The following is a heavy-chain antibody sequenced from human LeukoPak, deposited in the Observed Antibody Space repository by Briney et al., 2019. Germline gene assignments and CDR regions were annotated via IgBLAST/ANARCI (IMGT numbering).Heavy chain of an antibody. Sequence: GGSLRLSCAASGFTFSSYAMHWVRQAPGKGLEWVAVIPYDGSNKYYVDSVKGRFTISRDNSKNTLYLQMNSLRAEDTAVYYCARDIVDYWGQGTLVTVSS. CDR3: ARDIVDY. V-gene: IGHV3-30-3*01. CDR1: GFTFSSYA. CDR2: IPYDGSNK. J-gene: IGHJ4*02. D-gene: IGHD3-16*02.